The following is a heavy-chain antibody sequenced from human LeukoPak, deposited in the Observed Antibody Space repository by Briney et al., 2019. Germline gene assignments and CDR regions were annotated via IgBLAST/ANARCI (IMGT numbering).Heavy chain of an antibody. Sequence: SETLSLTCDVSGGSVTSTNWWTWVRQPPGKGLEWIGFIYYSGSTHYNPSLKSRVIISVDTSKNQFSLRLTSVTAADTAVYYCASMDSAMALGYWGQGTLVTVSS. J-gene: IGHJ4*02. V-gene: IGHV4-4*02. CDR2: IYYSGST. CDR1: GGSVTSTNW. CDR3: ASMDSAMALGY. D-gene: IGHD5-18*01.